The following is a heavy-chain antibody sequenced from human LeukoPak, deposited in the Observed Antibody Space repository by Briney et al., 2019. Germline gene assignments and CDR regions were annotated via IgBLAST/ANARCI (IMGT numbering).Heavy chain of an antibody. Sequence: GGSLRLSCAASGFTFSSYGMHWVRQAPGKGLEWVAVIWYDGSNKYYVDSVKGRFTISRDNSRNTLYLQMNSLRAEDTAVYYCARGAYGSGTYHDFDIWGQGTMVTVSS. CDR2: IWYDGSNK. CDR1: GFTFSSYG. V-gene: IGHV3-33*01. D-gene: IGHD3-10*01. J-gene: IGHJ3*02. CDR3: ARGAYGSGTYHDFDI.